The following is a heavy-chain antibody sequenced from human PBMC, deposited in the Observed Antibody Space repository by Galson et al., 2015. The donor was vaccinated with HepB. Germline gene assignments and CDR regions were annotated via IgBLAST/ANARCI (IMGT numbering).Heavy chain of an antibody. J-gene: IGHJ4*02. CDR2: IKQDGSEK. V-gene: IGHV3-7*01. CDR3: ARDFDY. Sequence: SLRLSCAASGLTFSSYWMSWVRQAPGKGLEWVANIKQDGSEKYYVGSVKGRFTISRDNAKNSLYLQMNSLRAEDTAVYYCARDFDYWGQGTLVTVSS. CDR1: GLTFSSYW.